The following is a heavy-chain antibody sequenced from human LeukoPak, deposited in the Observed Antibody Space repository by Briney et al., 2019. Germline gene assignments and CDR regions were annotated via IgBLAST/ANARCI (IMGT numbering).Heavy chain of an antibody. CDR2: ISWDGGST. D-gene: IGHD6-6*01. J-gene: IGHJ4*02. Sequence: GGSLRLSCAASGFTFSSYGMHWVRQAPGKGLEWVSLISWDGGSTYYADSVKGRFTISRDNSKNTLYLQMNSLRAEDTAVYYCAKASGYSSSSIFGYWGQGTLVTVSS. CDR3: AKASGYSSSSIFGY. V-gene: IGHV3-23*01. CDR1: GFTFSSYG.